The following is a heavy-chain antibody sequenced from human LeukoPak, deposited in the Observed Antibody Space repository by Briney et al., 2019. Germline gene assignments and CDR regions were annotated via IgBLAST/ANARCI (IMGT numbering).Heavy chain of an antibody. CDR2: ISGSGSST. V-gene: IGHV3-23*01. J-gene: IGHJ6*03. Sequence: GGSLRLSCAASGFTFSSYVMSWVRQAPGKGLEWVSAISGSGSSTYYADSVKGRFTISRDPSKNTLFLQMNSLRAEDTAVYYCAKDHLPGSYCYHYSMDVWGQGTTFTVSS. CDR1: GFTFSSYV. D-gene: IGHD3-3*02. CDR3: AKDHLPGSYCYHYSMDV.